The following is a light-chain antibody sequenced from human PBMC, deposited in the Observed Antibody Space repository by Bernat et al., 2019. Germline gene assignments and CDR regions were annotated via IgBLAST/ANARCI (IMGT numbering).Light chain of an antibody. V-gene: IGLV2-8*01. CDR2: DVS. Sequence: QSALTQPPSASGSPGQSVAISCTGTSTDAFSNNYVSWYQQHPGKAHKLMIYDVSKRPSGVPDHFSGSKSGNTASLTVSGLQPEAEADYYCSSCAGDNYYGFGTGTKVTVL. J-gene: IGLJ1*01. CDR3: SSCAGDNYYG. CDR1: STDAFSNNY.